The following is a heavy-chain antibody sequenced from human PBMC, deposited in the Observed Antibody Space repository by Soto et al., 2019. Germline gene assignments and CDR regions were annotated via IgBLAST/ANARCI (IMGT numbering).Heavy chain of an antibody. CDR2: IDPSDSYT. J-gene: IGHJ6*02. Sequence: GESLKISCKGSGYSFTSYWISWVRQMPGKGLEWMGRIDPSDSYTNYSPSFQGHVTISADKSISTAYLQWSSLKASDTAMYYCARHDLLNSGSYYADYYYYGMDVWGQGTTVTV. V-gene: IGHV5-10-1*01. CDR1: GYSFTSYW. CDR3: ARHDLLNSGSYYADYYYYGMDV. D-gene: IGHD1-26*01.